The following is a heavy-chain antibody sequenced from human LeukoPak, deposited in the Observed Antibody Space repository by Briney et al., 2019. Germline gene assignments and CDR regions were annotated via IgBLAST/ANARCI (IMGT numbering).Heavy chain of an antibody. CDR2: IYYSGST. CDR3: ARHTYYYDSSGYYPSSEYFQH. D-gene: IGHD3-22*01. CDR1: GGSISSSSYY. Sequence: SETLSLTCTVPGGSISSSSYYWGWIRQPPGKGLEWIGSIYYSGSTYYNPSLKSRVTISVDTSKNQFSLKLSSVTAADTAVYYCARHTYYYDSSGYYPSSEYFQHWGQGTLVTVSS. J-gene: IGHJ1*01. V-gene: IGHV4-39*01.